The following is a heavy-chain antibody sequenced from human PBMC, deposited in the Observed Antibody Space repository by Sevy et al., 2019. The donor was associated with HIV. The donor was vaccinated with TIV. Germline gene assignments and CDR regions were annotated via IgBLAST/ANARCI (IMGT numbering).Heavy chain of an antibody. CDR3: ARLGAGTAYLRGGMDV. Sequence: KAAGSLKISCKASGYSFSDYWITWVRQISGKGPEWMGRIDPTDSYTTYSTSFRGQVTISIDNSITTAYLQWSSLQASDTAMYYCARLGAGTAYLRGGMDVWGQGTTVTVSS. D-gene: IGHD3-10*02. CDR1: GYSFSDYW. CDR2: IDPTDSYT. J-gene: IGHJ6*02. V-gene: IGHV5-10-1*01.